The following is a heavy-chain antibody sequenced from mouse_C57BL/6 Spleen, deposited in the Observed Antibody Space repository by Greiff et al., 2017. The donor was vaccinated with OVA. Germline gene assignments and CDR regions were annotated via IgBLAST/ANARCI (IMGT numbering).Heavy chain of an antibody. D-gene: IGHD3-1*01. CDR3: VRHVGGFDV. Sequence: EVKLVESGGGLVQPKGSLKLSCAASGFSFNTYAMNWVRQAPGKGLEWVARIRSKSNNYATYYADSVKDRFTISRDDSESMLYLQMNNLKTEDTAMYYCVRHVGGFDVWGTGTTVTVSS. CDR2: IRSKSNNYAT. CDR1: GFSFNTYA. V-gene: IGHV10-1*01. J-gene: IGHJ1*03.